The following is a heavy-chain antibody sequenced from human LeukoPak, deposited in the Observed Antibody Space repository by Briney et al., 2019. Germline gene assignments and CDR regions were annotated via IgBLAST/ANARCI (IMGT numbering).Heavy chain of an antibody. V-gene: IGHV3-64D*06. J-gene: IGHJ1*01. CDR1: GFTFSISA. D-gene: IGHD5-24*01. CDR2: ISGNGVTT. Sequence: PGGSLRLSCSASGFTFSISAMHWVRQAPGKGLQYVSVISGNGVTTSYADSVKCRFTISRDNSKNTVYLQMSSLRAEDTAVYYCVADGRDGYNIYFHHWGQGTLVTVSS. CDR3: VADGRDGYNIYFHH.